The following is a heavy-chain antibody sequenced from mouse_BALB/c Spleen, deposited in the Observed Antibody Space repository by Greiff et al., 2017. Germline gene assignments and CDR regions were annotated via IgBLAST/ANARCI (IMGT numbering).Heavy chain of an antibody. V-gene: IGHV1-18*01. CDR2: INPNNGGT. J-gene: IGHJ4*01. CDR3: ARTFSWDERDAMDY. D-gene: IGHD4-1*01. CDR1: GYTFTDYN. Sequence: EVQLQQSGPELVKPGASVKIPCKASGYTFTDYNMDWVKQSHGKSLEWIGDINPNNGGTIYNQKFKGKATLTVDKSSSTAYMELRSLTSEDTAVYYCARTFSWDERDAMDYWGQGTSVTVSS.